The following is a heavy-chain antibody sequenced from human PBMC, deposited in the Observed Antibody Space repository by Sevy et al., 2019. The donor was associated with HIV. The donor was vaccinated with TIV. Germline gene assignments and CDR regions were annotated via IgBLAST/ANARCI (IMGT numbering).Heavy chain of an antibody. J-gene: IGHJ5*02. D-gene: IGHD6-13*01. Sequence: GGSLRLSCAASGFTFSDYAMNWVRQAPGRGLEWVSTISSTGNNAFYANSVKGRFTTSRDDSKNTLYLQMTRLRADDTALYYCVRGWPLNSWGQGTLVTVSS. CDR3: VRGWPLNS. CDR1: GFTFSDYA. V-gene: IGHV3-23*01. CDR2: ISSTGNNA.